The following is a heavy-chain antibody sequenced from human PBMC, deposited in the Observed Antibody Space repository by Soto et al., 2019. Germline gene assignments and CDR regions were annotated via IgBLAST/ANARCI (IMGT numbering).Heavy chain of an antibody. Sequence: EVQLVESGGGLVQPGRSLRLSCAASGFTFDDYAMHWVRQAPGKGLEWVSGISWNSGSIGYADSVKGRFTISRDNANNSLYLQMNSLRAEDTALYYCAKGGGYCTNGVCYKAFDIWGQGTMVTVSS. CDR3: AKGGGYCTNGVCYKAFDI. CDR2: ISWNSGSI. CDR1: GFTFDDYA. V-gene: IGHV3-9*01. J-gene: IGHJ3*02. D-gene: IGHD2-8*01.